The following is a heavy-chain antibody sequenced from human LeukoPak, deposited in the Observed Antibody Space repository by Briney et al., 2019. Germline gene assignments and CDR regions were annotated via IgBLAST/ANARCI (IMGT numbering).Heavy chain of an antibody. CDR2: IDWDDDK. D-gene: IGHD3-22*01. CDR3: ARSRLPNYYDSSADIPFDY. J-gene: IGHJ4*02. CDR1: GFSLSTSGMR. V-gene: IGHV2-70*04. Sequence: SGPTLVXPTQTLTLTCTFSGFSLSTSGMRVSWIRQPPGKALEWLARIDWDDDKFYSTSLKTRLTISKDTSKNQVVLTMTNMDPVDTATYYCARSRLPNYYDSSADIPFDYWGQGTLVTVSS.